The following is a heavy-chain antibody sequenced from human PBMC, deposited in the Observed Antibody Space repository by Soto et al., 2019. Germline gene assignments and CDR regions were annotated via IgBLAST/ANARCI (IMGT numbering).Heavy chain of an antibody. Sequence: SVKVSCKASGGTFGSDAITWVRQAPGQGLEWVGRIIPIFGTTNYAQNLQGRVTISADQSTLTSYMELHSLTSDDTALYYCARDRTDSGYYTNWLDPWGQGTQVTVSS. V-gene: IGHV1-69*13. D-gene: IGHD3-22*01. CDR3: ARDRTDSGYYTNWLDP. CDR2: IIPIFGTT. CDR1: GGTFGSDA. J-gene: IGHJ5*02.